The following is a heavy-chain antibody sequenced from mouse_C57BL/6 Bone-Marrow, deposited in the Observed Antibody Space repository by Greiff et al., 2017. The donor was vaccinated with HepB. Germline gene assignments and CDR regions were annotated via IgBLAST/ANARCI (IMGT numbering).Heavy chain of an antibody. CDR3: ARRGLLRERYFDV. J-gene: IGHJ1*03. CDR2: IHPNSGST. D-gene: IGHD1-1*01. Sequence: VQLQQPGAELVKPGASVKLSCKASGYTFTSYWMHWVKQRPGQGLEWIGMIHPNSGSTNYNEKFKSKATLTVDKSSSTAYMQLSSLTSEDSAVYYCARRGLLRERYFDVWGTGTTVTVSS. V-gene: IGHV1-64*01. CDR1: GYTFTSYW.